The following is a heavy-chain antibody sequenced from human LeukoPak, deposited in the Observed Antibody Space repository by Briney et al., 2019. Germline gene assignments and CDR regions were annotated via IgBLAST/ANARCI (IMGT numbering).Heavy chain of an antibody. CDR1: GFTFSSYS. Sequence: AGGSLRLSCAASGFTFSSYSMNWVRQAPGKGLEWVSSISSSSSYIYYADSVEGRFTISRDNAKNSLYLQMNSLRAEDTAVYYCARDRALYDRSGYYYTEDDYWGQGTLVTVSS. D-gene: IGHD3-22*01. CDR3: ARDRALYDRSGYYYTEDDY. V-gene: IGHV3-21*01. CDR2: ISSSSSYI. J-gene: IGHJ4*02.